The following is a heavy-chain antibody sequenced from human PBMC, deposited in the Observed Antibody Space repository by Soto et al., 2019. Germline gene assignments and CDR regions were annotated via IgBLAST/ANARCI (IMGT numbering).Heavy chain of an antibody. Sequence: QVQLVQSGAEVKKPGASVKVSCKTSGYTFTNYDINWVRQAPGQGLEWMGWMGPDSGNTGFAPKFQHRVILTRTTSITTASMELISLRSADTAVYYCARGMPAGFGDVSWGQGTLVTVSS. J-gene: IGHJ5*02. D-gene: IGHD2-2*01. CDR3: ARGMPAGFGDVS. CDR2: MGPDSGNT. V-gene: IGHV1-8*01. CDR1: GYTFTNYD.